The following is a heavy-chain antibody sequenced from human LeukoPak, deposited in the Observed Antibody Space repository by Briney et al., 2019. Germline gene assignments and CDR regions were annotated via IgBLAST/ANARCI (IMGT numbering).Heavy chain of an antibody. CDR3: AGGAPMVRGDLDY. CDR1: GYTFTGYY. J-gene: IGHJ4*02. CDR2: INPNSGGT. V-gene: IGHV1-2*02. Sequence: ASVKVSCKASGYTFTGYYMHWVRQAPGQGLEWMGWINPNSGGTNYAQKFQGRVTMTRDTSISTAYTELSRLRSDDTAVYYCAGGAPMVRGDLDYWGQGTLVTVSS. D-gene: IGHD3-10*01.